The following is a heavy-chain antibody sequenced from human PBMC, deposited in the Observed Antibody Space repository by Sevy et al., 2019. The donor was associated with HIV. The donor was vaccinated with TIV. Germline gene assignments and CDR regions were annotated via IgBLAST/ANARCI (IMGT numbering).Heavy chain of an antibody. V-gene: IGHV3-11*06. D-gene: IGHD3-22*01. CDR2: ISSSSSFT. CDR1: GFTFSDYY. Sequence: GGSLRLSCAASGFTFSDYYMSWIRQAPGKGLEWVSYISSSSSFTNYADSVKGRFTISRDNAKNSLYLQMNSLRAEDTAVYYCARDEGGNYDSSGYIQNWGQGTLVTVSS. CDR3: ARDEGGNYDSSGYIQN. J-gene: IGHJ4*02.